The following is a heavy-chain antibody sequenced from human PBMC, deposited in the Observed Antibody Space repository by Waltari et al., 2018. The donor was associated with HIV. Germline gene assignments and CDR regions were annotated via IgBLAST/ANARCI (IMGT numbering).Heavy chain of an antibody. V-gene: IGHV1-3*04. CDR3: ARDLSGDYEDYFDY. D-gene: IGHD4-17*01. J-gene: IGHJ4*02. Sequence: QVQLVQSGAEVKKPGASVKVSCKASGYRFSSYSIHWVRQPPGQRLEWMGCINTRTDNTKYSHKLQDRVTIPRDTSATTAYMELRSLISEDTAVYFCARDLSGDYEDYFDYWGQGTLVTVSS. CDR1: GYRFSSYS. CDR2: INTRTDNT.